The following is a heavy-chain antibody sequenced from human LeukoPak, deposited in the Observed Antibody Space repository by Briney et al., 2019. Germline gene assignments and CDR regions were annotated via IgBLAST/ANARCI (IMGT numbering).Heavy chain of an antibody. J-gene: IGHJ5*02. Sequence: SSETLSLTCTVSGGSISSYYWSWIRQPPGKGLEWIGYIYYSGSTNYNPSLKSRVTISVDTSKNQFSLKLSSVTAADTAVYYCARSPITIFGVVTGFDPWGQGALVTVSS. D-gene: IGHD3-3*01. CDR3: ARSPITIFGVVTGFDP. V-gene: IGHV4-59*01. CDR1: GGSISSYY. CDR2: IYYSGST.